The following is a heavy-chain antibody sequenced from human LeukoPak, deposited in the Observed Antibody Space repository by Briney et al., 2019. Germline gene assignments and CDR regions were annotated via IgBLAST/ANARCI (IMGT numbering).Heavy chain of an antibody. CDR3: ARVPSYYYDSSGYPGYYYYYGMDV. D-gene: IGHD3-22*01. V-gene: IGHV3-48*02. J-gene: IGHJ6*02. CDR1: GFTFSDYS. CDR2: ISSSSSTI. Sequence: GGSLRLSCAASGFTFSDYSMNWVRQAPGKGLEWVSYISSSSSTIYYADSVKGRFTISRDNAKNSLYLQMNSLRDEDTAVYYCARVPSYYYDSSGYPGYYYYYGMDVWGQGTTVTVSS.